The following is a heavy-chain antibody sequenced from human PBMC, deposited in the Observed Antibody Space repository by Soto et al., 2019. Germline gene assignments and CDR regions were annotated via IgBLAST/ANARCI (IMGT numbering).Heavy chain of an antibody. V-gene: IGHV1-2*04. J-gene: IGHJ3*02. CDR3: ARGGWGDAFDI. CDR2: INPNSGGT. Sequence: EASVKVSWKDSGDALTGYYMHWVRQAPGQGLEWMGWINPNSGGTNYAQKFQGWVTMTRDTSISTAYMELSRLRSDDTAVYYCARGGWGDAFDIWGQGTMVTVSS. D-gene: IGHD2-15*01. CDR1: GDALTGYY.